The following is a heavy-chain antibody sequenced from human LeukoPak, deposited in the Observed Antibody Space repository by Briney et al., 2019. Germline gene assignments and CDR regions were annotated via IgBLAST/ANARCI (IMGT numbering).Heavy chain of an antibody. CDR2: VRYDGGDK. D-gene: IGHD6-13*01. CDR3: AKLSSSWCVP. J-gene: IGHJ5*02. Sequence: GGSLRLSCEASGFTFSNYDMNWVRQTPPKGLVWGSFVRYDGGDKTYADSVKGRFTISRDNSKNELSLQMNSLTAADTAVYYCAKLSSSWCVPLRQRSLVTVSS. V-gene: IGHV3-30*02. CDR1: GFTFSNYD.